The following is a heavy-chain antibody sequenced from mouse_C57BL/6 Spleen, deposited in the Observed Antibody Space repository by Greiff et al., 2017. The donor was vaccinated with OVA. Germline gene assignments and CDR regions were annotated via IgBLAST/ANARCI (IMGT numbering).Heavy chain of an antibody. CDR2: IRSKSNNYAT. CDR3: VSRSIYAMDY. Sequence: EVKVVESGGGLVQPKGSLKLSCAASGFSFNTYAMNWVRQAPGKGLEWVARIRSKSNNYATYYADSVKDRFTISRDDSESMLYLQMNNLKTEDTAMYYCVSRSIYAMDYWGQGTSVTVSS. D-gene: IGHD1-1*01. J-gene: IGHJ4*01. CDR1: GFSFNTYA. V-gene: IGHV10-1*01.